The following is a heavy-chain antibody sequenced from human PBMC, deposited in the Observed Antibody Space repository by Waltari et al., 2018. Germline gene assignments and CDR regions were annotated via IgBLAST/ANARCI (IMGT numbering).Heavy chain of an antibody. J-gene: IGHJ4*02. CDR3: VREVFGSGWRESYFFDY. Sequence: EVQLVESGGGMVRPGGSLRLFCAASGLHFNDYGFIWVRQVPGKGLEWVSGINWSGARTSYADSVMGRFTVSRDNAMNSLYLEMSSLRAEDTALYYCVREVFGSGWRESYFFDYWGRGTLVTVSS. CDR2: INWSGART. V-gene: IGHV3-20*04. D-gene: IGHD6-19*01. CDR1: GLHFNDYG.